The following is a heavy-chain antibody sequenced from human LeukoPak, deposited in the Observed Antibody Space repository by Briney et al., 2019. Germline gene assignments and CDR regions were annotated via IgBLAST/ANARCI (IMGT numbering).Heavy chain of an antibody. CDR2: INQDGSHK. Sequence: GGSLRLSCVASGFTFSNYWMSWVRQAPGKGLEWVANINQDGSHKYYVDSVEGRFTISRDNPKNSVYLQVNSLRAEDTAVYYCAKDRSYIAFDIWGQGTMVTVSS. J-gene: IGHJ3*02. D-gene: IGHD1-26*01. CDR1: GFTFSNYW. V-gene: IGHV3-7*01. CDR3: AKDRSYIAFDI.